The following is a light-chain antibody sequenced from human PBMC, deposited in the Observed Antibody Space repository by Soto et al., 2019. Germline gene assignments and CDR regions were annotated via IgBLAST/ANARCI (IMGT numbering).Light chain of an antibody. CDR2: GAS. V-gene: IGKV3-20*01. J-gene: IGKJ4*01. CDR1: QSISSSF. CDR3: QQYGSSPPLT. Sequence: EFVLTQSPGKLSLSPGERATLSCRASQSISSSFLAWYQQKPGQAPRLLIYGASSRSPGIPDRFCGSGSGTDFTLTISRREPEDFAVCYCQQYGSSPPLTFGGGTKVEI.